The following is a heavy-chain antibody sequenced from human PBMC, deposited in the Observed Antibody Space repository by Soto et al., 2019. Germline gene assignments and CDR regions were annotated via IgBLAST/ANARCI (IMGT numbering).Heavy chain of an antibody. J-gene: IGHJ3*02. V-gene: IGHV4-31*11. Sequence: SETLSLTCAVSGGYISGGYYWSWIRQHPGKGLEWMGYISYSGSTKYKPSLQSRITISVDTSENQFSLRLTSVTAADTAIYFCARTSIFGVVLNAFDIWGQGTLVTVSS. CDR1: GGYISGGYY. D-gene: IGHD3-3*01. CDR2: ISYSGST. CDR3: ARTSIFGVVLNAFDI.